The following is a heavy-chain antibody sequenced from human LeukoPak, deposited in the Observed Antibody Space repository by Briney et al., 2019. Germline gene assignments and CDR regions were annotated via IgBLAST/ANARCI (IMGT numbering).Heavy chain of an antibody. J-gene: IGHJ4*02. D-gene: IGHD3-22*01. CDR2: IKQDGSEK. CDR3: ARDMGYYYDSSGYLF. V-gene: IGHV3-7*03. CDR1: GFTFSNYW. Sequence: GGSLRLSCAASGFTFSNYWMSWVRQAPGKGLEWVANIKQDGSEKYYVDSVKGRFTISRDNAKNSLYLQMNSLRAEDTAVYYCARDMGYYYDSSGYLFWGQGTLVTVSS.